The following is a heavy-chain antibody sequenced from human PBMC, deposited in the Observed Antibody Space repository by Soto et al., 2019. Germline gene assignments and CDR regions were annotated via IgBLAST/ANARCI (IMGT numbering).Heavy chain of an antibody. V-gene: IGHV2-70*01. D-gene: IGHD3-3*01. Sequence: SGPTLVNPTQTLTLTCTFSGFSLSTSGMCVSWIRQPPGKALEWLALIDWYDDKYYSTSLKTRLTISKDTSKNQVVLTMTNMAPVDTATYYCERIYDFGGMDVWGQGTTVTVSS. J-gene: IGHJ6*02. CDR1: GFSLSTSGMC. CDR3: ERIYDFGGMDV. CDR2: IDWYDDK.